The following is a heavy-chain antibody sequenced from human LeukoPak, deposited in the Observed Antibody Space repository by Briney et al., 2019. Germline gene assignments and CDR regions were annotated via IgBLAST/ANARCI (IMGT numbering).Heavy chain of an antibody. D-gene: IGHD6-19*01. CDR1: GFTFSSYG. CDR3: AKDSEAVSANGGFDY. Sequence: HAGRSRRLSCAASGFTFSSYGTHWVRPVQGKWLGWGAFISSHGSNKYYAGSVKGRYTISRDNSRNTLDLQMDSLRGEDTAVYYCAKDSEAVSANGGFDYWGQGTLATVPS. CDR2: ISSHGSNK. J-gene: IGHJ4*02. V-gene: IGHV3-30*18.